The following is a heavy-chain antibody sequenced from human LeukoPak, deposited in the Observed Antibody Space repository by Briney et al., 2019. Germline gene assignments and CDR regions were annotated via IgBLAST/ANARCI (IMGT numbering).Heavy chain of an antibody. CDR2: IYDSGST. CDR1: GGSITRHS. J-gene: IGHJ4*02. Sequence: ETLSLTCTVSGGSITRHSSSCIRQPPRKRLEWIGNIYDSGSTNYNPSLKSRVTISVDTSKNQCSLKLSSVTAADTAVYYCARQSISGSSLSYFDYWGQGTLVNVSS. CDR3: ARQSISGSSLSYFDY. D-gene: IGHD3-22*01. V-gene: IGHV4-59*11.